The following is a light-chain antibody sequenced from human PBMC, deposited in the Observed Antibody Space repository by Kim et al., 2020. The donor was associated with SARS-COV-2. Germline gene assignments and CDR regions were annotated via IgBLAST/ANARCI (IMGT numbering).Light chain of an antibody. CDR2: GNS. CDR3: QSYDSSLSGWV. CDR1: SSNIGAAYA. V-gene: IGLV1-40*01. Sequence: QGVTISCPGSSSNIGAAYAVHWYQQLPGTAPNLLIYGNSNRPSGVPDRFSGSKSGTSASLAITGLQAEDEADYYCQSYDSSLSGWVFGGGTQLTVL. J-gene: IGLJ3*02.